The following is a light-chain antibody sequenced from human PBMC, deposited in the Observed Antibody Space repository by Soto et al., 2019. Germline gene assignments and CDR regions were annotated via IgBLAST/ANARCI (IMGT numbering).Light chain of an antibody. CDR1: SSNIGSNT. J-gene: IGLJ3*02. V-gene: IGLV1-44*01. CDR3: AAWDASLNAPV. Sequence: QSVLTQPPSASGTPGQRVTISCSGSSSNIGSNTVTWYHHLPVTAPKVLIYTNDQRPSGVPDRFSGSKSGTSAFLAISGLQSEDEAEDYCAAWDASLNAPVFGGGTKVTVL. CDR2: TND.